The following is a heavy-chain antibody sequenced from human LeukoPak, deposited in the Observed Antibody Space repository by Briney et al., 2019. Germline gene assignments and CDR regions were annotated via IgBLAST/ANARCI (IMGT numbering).Heavy chain of an antibody. D-gene: IGHD3/OR15-3a*01. Sequence: GGSLRLSCAASGFTFSSYWMSWVRQAPGKGLEWVANIKQDGSEKYYVDSVKGRFTISRDNAKNSLYLQMNSLRAEDTAVYYCASGLVTTDHYYYYYMDVWGKGTTVTVSS. CDR1: GFTFSSYW. CDR2: IKQDGSEK. CDR3: ASGLVTTDHYYYYYMDV. V-gene: IGHV3-7*01. J-gene: IGHJ6*03.